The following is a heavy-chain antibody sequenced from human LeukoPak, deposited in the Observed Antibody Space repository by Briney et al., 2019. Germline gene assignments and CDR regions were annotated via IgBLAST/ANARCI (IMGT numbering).Heavy chain of an antibody. V-gene: IGHV4-59*01. Sequence: SETLSLTCTVSGGSISSYYWSWIRLPPGKGLERIGYVYYSGSTNYNPSFKSRVTISVDTSKNQISLKLSSVTAADTPVYYCARSGSSGYYYWGQGTLVTVSS. CDR2: VYYSGST. D-gene: IGHD3-22*01. CDR3: ARSGSSGYYY. CDR1: GGSISSYY. J-gene: IGHJ4*02.